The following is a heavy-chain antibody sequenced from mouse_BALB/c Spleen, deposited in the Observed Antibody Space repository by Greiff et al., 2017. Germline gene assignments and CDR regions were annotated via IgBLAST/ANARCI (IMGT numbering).Heavy chain of an antibody. Sequence: VKLVESGPGLVQPSQSLSITCTVSGFSLTSYGVHWVRQSPGKGLEWLGVIWSGGSTDYNAAFISRLSISKDNSKSQVFFKMNSLQTDDTAMYYCARNLNDGYYYFDYWGQGTTLTVSS. J-gene: IGHJ2*01. CDR3: ARNLNDGYYYFDY. D-gene: IGHD2-3*01. CDR1: GFSLTSYG. CDR2: IWSGGST. V-gene: IGHV2-2*01.